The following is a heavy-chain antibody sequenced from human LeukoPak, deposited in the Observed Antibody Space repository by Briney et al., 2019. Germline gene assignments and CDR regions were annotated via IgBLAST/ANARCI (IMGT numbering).Heavy chain of an antibody. J-gene: IGHJ6*03. CDR2: IYHSGST. CDR1: GYSISSGYY. Sequence: TSETLSLTCTVSGYSISSGYYWGWIRQPPGKGLEWIGSIYHSGSTYYNPSLKSRVTISVDTSKNQFSLKLSSVTAADTAVYYCASQLTAAGSALYYYYYYMDVWGKGTTVTVSS. CDR3: ASQLTAAGSALYYYYYYMDV. D-gene: IGHD6-13*01. V-gene: IGHV4-38-2*02.